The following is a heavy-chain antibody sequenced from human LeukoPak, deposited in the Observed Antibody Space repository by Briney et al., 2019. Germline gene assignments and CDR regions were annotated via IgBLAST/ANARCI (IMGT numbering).Heavy chain of an antibody. V-gene: IGHV1-69*05. J-gene: IGHJ5*02. Sequence: SVKVSCKASGGTFSSYAISWVRQAPGQGLEWMGRIIPIFGTANYAQKFQCRVTITTDESTSTAYMELSSLRSEDTAVYYCAILRARSSSSQPYNWFDPWGQGTLVTVSS. CDR2: IIPIFGTA. D-gene: IGHD6-6*01. CDR3: AILRARSSSSQPYNWFDP. CDR1: GGTFSSYA.